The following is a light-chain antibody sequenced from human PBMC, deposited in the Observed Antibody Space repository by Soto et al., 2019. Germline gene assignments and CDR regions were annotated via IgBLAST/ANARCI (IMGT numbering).Light chain of an antibody. CDR3: AAWDDRLTDVR. J-gene: IGLJ2*01. Sequence: QSVLTQPASVSGTPGQRVTLSCSGGSSNIGSNIVSWYQLLPGTAPKLLISNNNQRPSGVPDRFSGSKSGTSASLAISGLQSEDEADYYCAAWDDRLTDVRFGGGTKVTVL. CDR2: NNN. CDR1: SSNIGSNI. V-gene: IGLV1-44*01.